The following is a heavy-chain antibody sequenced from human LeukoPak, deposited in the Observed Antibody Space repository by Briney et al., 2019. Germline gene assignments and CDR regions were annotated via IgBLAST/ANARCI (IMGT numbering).Heavy chain of an antibody. J-gene: IGHJ4*02. D-gene: IGHD2-8*01. V-gene: IGHV1-18*01. CDR2: ISAYNGNT. CDR1: GYTFTSYG. CDR3: AGSLGYCTSNVCYLKY. Sequence: EASVKVSCKASGYTFTSYGISWVRQAPGQGLEWMGWISAYNGNTNYAQKLQGRVTMTTDTSTNTAYMELRSLRSDDTAVYYCAGSLGYCTSNVCYLKYWGQGTLVTVSS.